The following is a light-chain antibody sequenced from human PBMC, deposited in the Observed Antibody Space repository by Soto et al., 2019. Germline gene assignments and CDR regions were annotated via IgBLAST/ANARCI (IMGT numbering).Light chain of an antibody. J-gene: IGKJ1*01. V-gene: IGKV1-5*01. Sequence: DIQMTQSPSTLSASVGDRVTITCRASQSTSSWLAWYQQKPGKAPKLLIYDAYNLESGVPSRFSGSGSGTEFTLTISSLQPDDFATYYCQQYNSYPRTFGQGTKVDIK. CDR1: QSTSSW. CDR3: QQYNSYPRT. CDR2: DAY.